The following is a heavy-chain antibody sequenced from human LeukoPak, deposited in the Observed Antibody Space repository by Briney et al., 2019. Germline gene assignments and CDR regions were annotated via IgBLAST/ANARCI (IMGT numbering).Heavy chain of an antibody. CDR2: ISSDGNRK. D-gene: IGHD2-15*01. CDR1: GFTFSTYG. J-gene: IGHJ4*02. CDR3: ASLLLYCSGSTCYSDC. Sequence: PGGSLRLSCAASGFTFSTYGMHWVRQAPGKGLEWVAVISSDGNRKYYVDSVKGRFTISRDNSKNTLYLQMDSLRTEDTAVYYCASLLLYCSGSTCYSDCWGQGTLVTVSS. V-gene: IGHV3-30*03.